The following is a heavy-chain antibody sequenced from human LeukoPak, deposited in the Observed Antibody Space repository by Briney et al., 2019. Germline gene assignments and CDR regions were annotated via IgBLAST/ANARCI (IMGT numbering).Heavy chain of an antibody. CDR3: ARDPGRNYYYYYMDV. J-gene: IGHJ6*03. V-gene: IGHV4-30-4*08. Sequence: SETLSLTCTVSGGSISSGDYYWSWIRLPPGKGLEWIGYIYYSGSTYYNPSLKSRVTISVDTSKSQFSLKLSSVTAADTAVYYCARDPGRNYYYYYMDVWGKGTTVTVSS. CDR2: IYYSGST. CDR1: GGSISSGDYY.